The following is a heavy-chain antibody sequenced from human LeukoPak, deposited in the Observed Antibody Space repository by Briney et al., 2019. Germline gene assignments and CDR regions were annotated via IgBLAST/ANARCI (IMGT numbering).Heavy chain of an antibody. CDR3: ARDQQGFYYYGMDV. V-gene: IGHV3-7*01. J-gene: IGHJ6*02. Sequence: GGSLRLSCAASEFTFSDFYMNWVRQAPGKGLEWVANINEDGSEKHYVDSVKGRFTISRDDSQNTLYLQMNSLRAEDTAVYYCARDQQGFYYYGMDVWGQGTTVTVSS. CDR2: INEDGSEK. CDR1: EFTFSDFY.